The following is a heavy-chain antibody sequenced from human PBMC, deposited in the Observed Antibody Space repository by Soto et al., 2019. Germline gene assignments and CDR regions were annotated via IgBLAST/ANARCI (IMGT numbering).Heavy chain of an antibody. V-gene: IGHV3-33*01. D-gene: IGHD6-19*01. CDR3: ARDLTIAVAGAFDI. Sequence: QVQLVESGGGVVQPGRSLRLSCAASGFTFSSYGMHWVRQAPGKGLEWVAVIWYDGSNKYYADSVKGRFTISRDNSKNTLYLQMNSLRAEDTDVYYCARDLTIAVAGAFDIWGQGTMVTVSS. J-gene: IGHJ3*02. CDR1: GFTFSSYG. CDR2: IWYDGSNK.